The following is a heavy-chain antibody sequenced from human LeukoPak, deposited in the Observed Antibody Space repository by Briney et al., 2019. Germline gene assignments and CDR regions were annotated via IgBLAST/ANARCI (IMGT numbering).Heavy chain of an antibody. V-gene: IGHV3-7*03. CDR3: ARDPRDDHNSLDY. J-gene: IGHJ4*02. D-gene: IGHD5-24*01. Sequence: LTGGSLRLSCAASGFSFSNYWMSWVRQSPEKGLEWVANIKEDGSARYYVDSVKGRFTISRDNPKNSLYLQMGSLRADDTAMYYCARDPRDDHNSLDYWGQGTLVTVSS. CDR1: GFSFSNYW. CDR2: IKEDGSAR.